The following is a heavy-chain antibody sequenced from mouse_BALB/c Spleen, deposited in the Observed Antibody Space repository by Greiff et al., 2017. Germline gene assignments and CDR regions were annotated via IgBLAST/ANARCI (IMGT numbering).Heavy chain of an antibody. J-gene: IGHJ1*01. CDR1: GYTFTDYE. CDR3: TRYYDYDNWYFDV. CDR2: IDPETGGT. Sequence: QVQLQQSGAELVRPGASVTLSCKASGYTFTDYEMHWVKQTPVHGLEWIGAIDPETGGTAYNQKFKGKATLTADKSSSTAYMELRSLTSEDSAVYYCTRYYDYDNWYFDVWGAGTTVTVSS. V-gene: IGHV1-15*01. D-gene: IGHD2-4*01.